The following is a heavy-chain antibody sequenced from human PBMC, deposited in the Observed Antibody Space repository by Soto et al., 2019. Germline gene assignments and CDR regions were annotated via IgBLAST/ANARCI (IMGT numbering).Heavy chain of an antibody. J-gene: IGHJ6*02. D-gene: IGHD3-3*01. CDR1: GFTFSSYE. CDR3: ARDDWSAYQTGGGYYGMDV. CDR2: ISSSGSTI. Sequence: GGSLRLSCAASGFTFSSYEMNWVRQAPGKGLEWVSYISSSGSTIYYADSVKGRFTISRDNAKNSLYLQMDSLRAEDTAVYYCARDDWSAYQTGGGYYGMDVWGQGTTVTVSS. V-gene: IGHV3-48*03.